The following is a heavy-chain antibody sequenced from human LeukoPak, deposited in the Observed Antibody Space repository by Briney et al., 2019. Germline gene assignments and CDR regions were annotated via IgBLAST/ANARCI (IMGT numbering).Heavy chain of an antibody. CDR3: ARGYSSSWYLNWFDP. D-gene: IGHD6-13*01. Sequence: SETLSLTCTVSDGSISSSSYYWGWIRQPPGKGLEWIGSIYHSGSTYYNPSLKSQVTISVDTSKNQFSLKLTSATAADTAVYYCARGYSSSWYLNWFDPWGQGTLVTVSS. V-gene: IGHV4-39*07. CDR2: IYHSGST. CDR1: DGSISSSSYY. J-gene: IGHJ5*02.